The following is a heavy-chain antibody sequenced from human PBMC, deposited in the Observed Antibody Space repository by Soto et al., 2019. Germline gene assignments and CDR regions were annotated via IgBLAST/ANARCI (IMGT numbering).Heavy chain of an antibody. J-gene: IGHJ6*02. Sequence: ETLSLTCTVSGGSISSYYWSWIRQPPGKGLEWIGYIYYSGSTNYNPSLKSRVTISVDTSKNQFSLKLSSVTAADTAVYYCARGDGGGYYLADYYYGMDVWGQGTTVTVSS. CDR1: GGSISSYY. CDR2: IYYSGST. D-gene: IGHD3-22*01. V-gene: IGHV4-59*01. CDR3: ARGDGGGYYLADYYYGMDV.